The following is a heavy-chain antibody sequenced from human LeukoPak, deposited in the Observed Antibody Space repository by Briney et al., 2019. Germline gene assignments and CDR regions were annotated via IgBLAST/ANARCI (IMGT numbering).Heavy chain of an antibody. CDR3: ARKDYNFDC. V-gene: IGHV3-48*03. J-gene: IGHJ5*01. CDR2: ISSSGSTI. Sequence: SLILPGSASGFTFSSYEMNWVRQAPGKGLEWVSYISSSGSTIYYADSVQGRFTISRDNAKNSLYLQMSSLRAEDTAVYYCARKDYNFDCWGPVALVTVSP. CDR1: GFTFSSYE. D-gene: IGHD1-1*01.